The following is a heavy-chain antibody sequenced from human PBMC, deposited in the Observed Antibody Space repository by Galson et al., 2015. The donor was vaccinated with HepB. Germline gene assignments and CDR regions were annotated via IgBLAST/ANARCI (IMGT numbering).Heavy chain of an antibody. V-gene: IGHV3-9*01. J-gene: IGHJ1*01. CDR1: GFTFDDYA. D-gene: IGHD2-2*01. CDR3: AKDSCSSTSCYLQH. Sequence: SLRLSCAASGFTFDDYAMHWVRQAPGKGLEWVSGISWNSGSIGYADSVKGRFTISRDNAKNSLYLQMNSLRAEDTALYYCAKDSCSSTSCYLQHWGQGTLVTVSS. CDR2: ISWNSGSI.